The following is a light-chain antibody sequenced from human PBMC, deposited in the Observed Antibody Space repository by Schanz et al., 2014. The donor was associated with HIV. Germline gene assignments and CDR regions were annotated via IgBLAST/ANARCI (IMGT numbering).Light chain of an antibody. Sequence: QSALTQPASVSGSPGQSITISCTGTSSDVGGYNYVSWYQQHPGKAPKLMIYDVSNRASGVSNRFSGSRSGNTASLTVSGLQAEDEGDYYCCSYTTTSTYVFGAGTQLTVL. CDR1: SSDVGGYNY. V-gene: IGLV2-14*03. CDR3: CSYTTTSTYV. CDR2: DVS. J-gene: IGLJ1*01.